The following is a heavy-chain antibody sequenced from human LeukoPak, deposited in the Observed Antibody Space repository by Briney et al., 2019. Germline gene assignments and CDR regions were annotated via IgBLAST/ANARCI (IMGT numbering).Heavy chain of an antibody. J-gene: IGHJ6*02. D-gene: IGHD2-15*01. V-gene: IGHV4-39*01. CDR1: GGSISSSSYY. CDR2: IYYSGST. CDR3: QCYSVDSYYGMDV. Sequence: SETLSLTCTVSGGSISSSSYYWGWICQPPGKGLVWIGSIYYSGSTYYNPSLKSRVTISIDTSKNQFSLKLTSVTAADTAVYYCQCYSVDSYYGMDVWGQGTTVTVSS.